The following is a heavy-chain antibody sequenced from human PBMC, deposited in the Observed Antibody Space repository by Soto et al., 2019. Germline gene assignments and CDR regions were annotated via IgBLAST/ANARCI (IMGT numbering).Heavy chain of an antibody. D-gene: IGHD1-26*01. Sequence: EVQLVESGGGLVKPGGSLRLSCAASGFTFSNAWMSWVRQAPGKGLEWVGRIKSKTDGGTTDYAAPVKGRFTISRDDSKNTLYLQMNSLKTEDTAVYYWTTWEVMASNDAFDIWGQGTMVTVSS. CDR1: GFTFSNAW. CDR2: IKSKTDGGTT. V-gene: IGHV3-15*01. J-gene: IGHJ3*02. CDR3: TTWEVMASNDAFDI.